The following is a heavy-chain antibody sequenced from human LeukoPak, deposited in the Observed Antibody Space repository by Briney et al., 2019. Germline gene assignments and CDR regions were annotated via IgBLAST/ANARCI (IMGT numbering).Heavy chain of an antibody. J-gene: IGHJ6*02. CDR2: MNPNSGNT. CDR3: ARLDYDFWSGYVDV. Sequence: GASVKVSCKASGYTFTSYDINWVRQATGQGLEWIGWMNPNSGNTGYAQKFQGRVTMTRNTSISTAYMELSSLRSEDTAVYYCARLDYDFWSGYVDVWGQGTTVTVSS. V-gene: IGHV1-8*01. CDR1: GYTFTSYD. D-gene: IGHD3-3*01.